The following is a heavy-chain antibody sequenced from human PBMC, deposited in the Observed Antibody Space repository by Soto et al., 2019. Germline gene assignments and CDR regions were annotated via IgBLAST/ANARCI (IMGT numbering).Heavy chain of an antibody. CDR3: ARGGFDFWSGQGKDYYYYGMDV. Sequence: GGSLRLSCAASGFTFSSYAMHWVRQAPGKGLEWVAVISYDGSNKYYADSVKGRFTISRDNSKNTLYLQMNSLRAEDTAVYYCARGGFDFWSGQGKDYYYYGMDVWGQGTTVTVSS. CDR1: GFTFSSYA. CDR2: ISYDGSNK. V-gene: IGHV3-30-3*01. D-gene: IGHD3-3*01. J-gene: IGHJ6*02.